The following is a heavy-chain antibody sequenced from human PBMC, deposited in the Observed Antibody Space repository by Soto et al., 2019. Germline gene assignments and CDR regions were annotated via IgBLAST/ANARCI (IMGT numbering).Heavy chain of an antibody. V-gene: IGHV1-46*01. D-gene: IGHD2-21*02. Sequence: GASVKVSCKASGYTFTNNYMHWVRQAPGQGLEWMGIINPRGGSTGTTYSQKFQGRVTMTRDTSTSTVYMELSSLRSDDTAVYYCARDGDPSLEVVTASFLDYWGQGTLVTVSS. J-gene: IGHJ4*02. CDR3: ARDGDPSLEVVTASFLDY. CDR2: INPRGGSTGT. CDR1: GYTFTNNY.